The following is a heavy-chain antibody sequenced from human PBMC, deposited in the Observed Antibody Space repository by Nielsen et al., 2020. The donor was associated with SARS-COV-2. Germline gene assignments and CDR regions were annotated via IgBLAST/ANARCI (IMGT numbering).Heavy chain of an antibody. CDR1: GGSISSGGYY. Sequence: LRLSCTVSGGSISSGGYYWSWIRQHPGKGLEWIGYIYYSGSTYYNPSLKSRVTISVDTSKNRFSLKLSSVTAADTAVYYCARESSTIAGRTFDYWGQGTLVTVSS. D-gene: IGHD5/OR15-5a*01. CDR2: IYYSGST. V-gene: IGHV4-31*03. J-gene: IGHJ4*02. CDR3: ARESSTIAGRTFDY.